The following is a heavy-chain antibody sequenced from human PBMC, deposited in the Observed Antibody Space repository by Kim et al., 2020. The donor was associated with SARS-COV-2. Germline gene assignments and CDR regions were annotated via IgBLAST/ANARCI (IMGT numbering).Heavy chain of an antibody. D-gene: IGHD6-6*01. CDR1: GFTFSSYA. CDR3: ARGASAYSSSPTDY. V-gene: IGHV3-30-3*01. J-gene: IGHJ4*02. Sequence: GGSLRLSCAASGFTFSSYAMHWVRQAPGKGLEWVAVISYDGSNKYYADSVKGRFTISRDNSKNTLYLQMNSLRAEDTAVYYCARGASAYSSSPTDYWGQGTLVTVSS. CDR2: ISYDGSNK.